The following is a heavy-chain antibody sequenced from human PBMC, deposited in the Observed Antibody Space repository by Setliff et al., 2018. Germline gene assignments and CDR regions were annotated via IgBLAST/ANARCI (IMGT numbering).Heavy chain of an antibody. J-gene: IGHJ4*02. Sequence: SETLSLTCSVSGGSISNHYRSWIRQPPGKGLEWIGYIYDNGNTNYNPSLKSRVTISVDTSKKQFSLKLSSVTAADTAVYYCARGIVAGTGAPGYWGQGTLVTVSS. V-gene: IGHV4-59*11. CDR1: GGSISNHY. D-gene: IGHD6-19*01. CDR2: IYDNGNT. CDR3: ARGIVAGTGAPGY.